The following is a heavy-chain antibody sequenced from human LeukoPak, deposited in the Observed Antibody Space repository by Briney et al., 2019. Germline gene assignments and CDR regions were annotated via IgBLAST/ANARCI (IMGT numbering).Heavy chain of an antibody. V-gene: IGHV4-59*08. CDR1: GGSNSSYY. D-gene: IGHD1-26*01. Sequence: SETLSLTCTVSGGSNSSYYWSWIRQPPGKGLEWIGYIYYSGSTNYNPSLKSRVTISVDTSKNQFSLKLSSVTAADTAVYYCARQVGATYYFDYWGQGTLVTVSS. J-gene: IGHJ4*02. CDR3: ARQVGATYYFDY. CDR2: IYYSGST.